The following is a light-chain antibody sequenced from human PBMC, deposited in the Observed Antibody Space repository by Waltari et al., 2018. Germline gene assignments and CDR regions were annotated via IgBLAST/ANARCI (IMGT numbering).Light chain of an antibody. CDR1: QSVSTY. J-gene: IGKJ4*01. CDR2: GAS. Sequence: ATLSCRASQSVSTYLAWYHQKPGQAPRLLIYGASSRATGIPDRFSGSGSGTEFTLTISSLEPEDFGSYFCQKYSSSPLTFGGGTKVEIK. CDR3: QKYSSSPLT. V-gene: IGKV3-20*01.